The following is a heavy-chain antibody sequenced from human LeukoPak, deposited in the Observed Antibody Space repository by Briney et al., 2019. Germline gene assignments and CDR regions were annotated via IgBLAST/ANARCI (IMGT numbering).Heavy chain of an antibody. CDR3: ATGDGSLYYFDY. V-gene: IGHV1-24*01. CDR1: GYTLTELS. CDR2: FDPEDGET. Sequence: ASVKASCTVSGYTLTELSMHWMRQAPGKGLEWMGGFDPEDGETIYAQKFQGRVTMTEDTSTDTAYMELSSLRSEDTAVYYCATGDGSLYYFDYWGQGTLVTVSS. J-gene: IGHJ4*02.